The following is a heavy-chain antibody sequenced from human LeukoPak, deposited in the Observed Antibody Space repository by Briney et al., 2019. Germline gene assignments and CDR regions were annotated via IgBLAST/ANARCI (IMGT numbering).Heavy chain of an antibody. CDR2: IYSGGST. Sequence: GGSLRLSCAASGFTVSSNYMSWVRQAPGKGLEWVSVIYSGGSTYYADSVKGRFTIPRDNSKNTLYLQMNSLRAEDTAVYYCAREDSGSYIGGFDYWGQGTLVTVSS. J-gene: IGHJ4*02. V-gene: IGHV3-66*01. CDR1: GFTVSSNY. D-gene: IGHD1-26*01. CDR3: AREDSGSYIGGFDY.